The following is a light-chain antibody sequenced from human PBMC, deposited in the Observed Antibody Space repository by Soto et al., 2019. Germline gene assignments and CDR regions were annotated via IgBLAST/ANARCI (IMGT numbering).Light chain of an antibody. J-gene: IGKJ1*01. V-gene: IGKV3-15*01. Sequence: IVLTQSPVTLSLSPGERASLSCIASQSVSNKLAWYQQRPGQAPRLLIYGASTRATGIPARFSGSGSGTEFTLTISSLQSEDFAVYYCQQYNNWPPRTFGQGTKVDIK. CDR3: QQYNNWPPRT. CDR2: GAS. CDR1: QSVSNK.